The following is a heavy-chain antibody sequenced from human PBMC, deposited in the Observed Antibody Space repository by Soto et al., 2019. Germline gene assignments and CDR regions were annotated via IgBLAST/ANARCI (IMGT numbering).Heavy chain of an antibody. J-gene: IGHJ6*02. CDR3: AKEENYGDYTVDYYYYYGMDV. Sequence: SLRLSRAASGFTFRSYGMHLVRQAPGKGLEWVAVISYDGSNKYYADSVKGRFTISRDNSKNTLYLQMNSLRAEDTAVYYCAKEENYGDYTVDYYYYYGMDVWGQGTTVTVSS. V-gene: IGHV3-30*18. CDR1: GFTFRSYG. D-gene: IGHD4-17*01. CDR2: ISYDGSNK.